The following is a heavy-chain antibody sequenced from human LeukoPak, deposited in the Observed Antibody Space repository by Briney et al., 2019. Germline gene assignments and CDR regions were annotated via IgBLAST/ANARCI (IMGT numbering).Heavy chain of an antibody. CDR2: INPSGGST. CDR3: AGEVDYYGSGSYYNYADY. V-gene: IGHV1-46*01. CDR1: GYTFTSYY. J-gene: IGHJ4*02. D-gene: IGHD3-10*01. Sequence: ASVTVSCKASGYTFTSYYMHWVRQAPGQGLEWMGLINPSGGSTSYAQKFQGRVTMSVDTSKNQFSLKLSSVTVADTAVYYCAGEVDYYGSGSYYNYADYWGQGTLVTVSS.